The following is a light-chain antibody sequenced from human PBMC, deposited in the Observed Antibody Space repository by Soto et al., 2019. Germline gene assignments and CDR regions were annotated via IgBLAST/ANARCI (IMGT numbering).Light chain of an antibody. J-gene: IGLJ2*01. CDR1: SSDVGGYNY. CDR2: DVS. V-gene: IGLV2-14*01. Sequence: QAVVTQPASVSGSPGQSITISCTGSSSDVGGYNYVSWYQQHPGKAPKLMIYDVSNRPSGVSNRFSGSKSGNTASLTISGLQAEDEADYYCNSYTSTSTLVVFGGGTKLTVL. CDR3: NSYTSTSTLVV.